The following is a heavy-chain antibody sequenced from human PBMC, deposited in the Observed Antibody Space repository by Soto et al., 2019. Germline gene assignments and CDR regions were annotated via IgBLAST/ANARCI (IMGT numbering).Heavy chain of an antibody. V-gene: IGHV3-74*01. D-gene: IGHD2-15*01. CDR1: GFNFSSDW. CDR3: TRDKAYRAAA. CDR2: VNSDGTIT. J-gene: IGHJ5*02. Sequence: EVQLVESGGGLVQPGGSLRLSCAASGFNFSSDWMHWVRQAPGKGLVWVSHVNSDGTITTYADSVKGRFTISRDNAKKTVYLQMNSVRVEDSAVYYCTRDKAYRAAAWGQGTPVTVSS.